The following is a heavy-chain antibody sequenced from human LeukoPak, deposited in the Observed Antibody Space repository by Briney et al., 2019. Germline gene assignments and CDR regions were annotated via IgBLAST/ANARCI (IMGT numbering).Heavy chain of an antibody. D-gene: IGHD3-3*01. CDR2: ISSSSSYI. CDR1: GFTFSSYS. Sequence: GGSLRLSCAASGFTFSSYSMNWVRQAPGKGLEWVSSISSSSSYIYYADSVKGRFTISRDNAKNSLYLQMNSLRAEDTAVYYCARLPNLQTTIFGAVNDYWGQGTLVTVSS. CDR3: ARLPNLQTTIFGAVNDY. J-gene: IGHJ4*02. V-gene: IGHV3-21*01.